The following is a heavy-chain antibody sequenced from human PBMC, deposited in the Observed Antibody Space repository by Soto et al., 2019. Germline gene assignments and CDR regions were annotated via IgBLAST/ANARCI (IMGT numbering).Heavy chain of an antibody. J-gene: IGHJ4*02. D-gene: IGHD6-13*01. CDR1: GGSISSGGYY. V-gene: IGHV4-31*03. CDR3: ARHSTAAGGAWFDF. CDR2: IYYSGST. Sequence: PSETLSLTCTVSGGSISSGGYYWSWIRQHPGKGLEWIGYIYYSGSTYYNPSLKSRVTISVDTSKNQFSLNLSSVTAADTAVYYCARHSTAAGGAWFDFWGQGTQVTVSS.